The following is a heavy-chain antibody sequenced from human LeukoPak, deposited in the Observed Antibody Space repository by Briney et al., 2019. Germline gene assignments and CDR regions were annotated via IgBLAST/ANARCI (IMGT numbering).Heavy chain of an antibody. V-gene: IGHV3-11*05. D-gene: IGHD3-22*01. CDR1: GFTFSDYY. CDR2: ISSSSSYT. CDR3: AAESSYYDSSGYYSR. Sequence: NSGGSPRLSCAASGFTFSDYYMSWIRQALGKGLEWVSYISSSSSYTNYADSVKGRFTISRDSARNSLYLQMNSLRAEDTAVYYCAAESSYYDSSGYYSRWGQGTLVTVSS. J-gene: IGHJ4*02.